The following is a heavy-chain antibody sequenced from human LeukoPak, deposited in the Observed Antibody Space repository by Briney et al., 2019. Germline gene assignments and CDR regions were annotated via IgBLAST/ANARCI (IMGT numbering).Heavy chain of an antibody. CDR1: GFTFSSYS. V-gene: IGHV3-21*01. D-gene: IGHD1-14*01. J-gene: IGHJ4*02. Sequence: PGGSLRLSCAASGFTFSSYSMNWVRQAPGKGLEWVSSISSSSSYIYYADSVKGRFTISRDNAKNSLYLQMNSLRAEDTAVDYCARDATHRGVNWGQGTLVTVSS. CDR3: ARDATHRGVN. CDR2: ISSSSSYI.